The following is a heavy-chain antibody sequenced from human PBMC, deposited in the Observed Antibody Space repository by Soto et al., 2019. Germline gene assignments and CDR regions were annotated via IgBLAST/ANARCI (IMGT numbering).Heavy chain of an antibody. J-gene: IGHJ4*02. CDR3: AATYGDYVRY. D-gene: IGHD4-17*01. CDR2: IYYSGST. Sequence: SETLSLTCTVSGGSISSGGYYWSWIRQHPGKGLEWIGYIYYSGSTYYNPSLKSRVTISVDTSKNQFSLKLSSVTAADTAVYYCAATYGDYVRYWGQGTLVIVSS. V-gene: IGHV4-31*03. CDR1: GGSISSGGYY.